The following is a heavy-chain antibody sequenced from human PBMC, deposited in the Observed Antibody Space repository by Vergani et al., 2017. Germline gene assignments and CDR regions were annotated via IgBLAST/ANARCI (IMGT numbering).Heavy chain of an antibody. CDR2: IYHSGST. CDR3: ASPPSSPAKGRAFDI. J-gene: IGHJ3*02. D-gene: IGHD6-6*01. V-gene: IGHV4-38-2*02. Sequence: QVQLQESGPGLVKPSETLSLTCTVSGYSISSGYYWGWIRQPPGKGLEWIGSIYHSGSTYYNPSLKSRVTISVDTSKNQFSLKLSSVTAADTALYYCASPPSSPAKGRAFDIWGQGTMVTVSS. CDR1: GYSISSGYY.